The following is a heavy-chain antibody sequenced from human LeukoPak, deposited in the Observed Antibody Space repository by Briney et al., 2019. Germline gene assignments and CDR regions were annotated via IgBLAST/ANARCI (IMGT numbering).Heavy chain of an antibody. CDR1: GFTFSSYS. Sequence: GGSLRLSCAASGFTFSSYSMNWVRQAPGKGLEWVSSISSSSSYIYYADSVKGRFTISRDNAKNSLHLQMNSLRAEDTAVYYCAREGYYDSSGYHPPVFDYWGQGTLVTVSS. CDR2: ISSSSSYI. J-gene: IGHJ4*02. D-gene: IGHD3-22*01. V-gene: IGHV3-21*01. CDR3: AREGYYDSSGYHPPVFDY.